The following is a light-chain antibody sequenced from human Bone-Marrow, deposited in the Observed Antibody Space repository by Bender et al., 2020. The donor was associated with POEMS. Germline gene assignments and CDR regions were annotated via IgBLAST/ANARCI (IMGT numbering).Light chain of an antibody. CDR3: QVWDSTSDHPYVV. V-gene: IGLV3-21*02. CDR2: RDS. CDR1: NIGIKS. Sequence: SYVLTQPPSVSVAPGQTARITCGGNNIGIKSLHWYQQKPGQAPVLVVYRDSDRPSGIPQRFSGSNSGNTATLTISRVEAGDEADYYCQVWDSTSDHPYVVFGGGTQLTVL. J-gene: IGLJ2*01.